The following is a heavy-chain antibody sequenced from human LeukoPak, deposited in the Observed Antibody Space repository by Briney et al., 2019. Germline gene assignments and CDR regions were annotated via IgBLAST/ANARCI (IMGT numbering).Heavy chain of an antibody. V-gene: IGHV3-74*01. CDR3: ARDYVAAYDLGNSRLYYYYYGMDV. D-gene: IGHD4-23*01. J-gene: IGHJ6*02. CDR2: ISIDGNTT. CDR1: DFTFNNYW. Sequence: GGSLRLSCAASDFTFNNYWMHWVRHAPGKGLEWVSLISIDGNTTSYADSVKDRFTISRDNAKNTLYLQMNSLRAEDTALYYCARDYVAAYDLGNSRLYYYYYGMDVWGQGTTVTVSS.